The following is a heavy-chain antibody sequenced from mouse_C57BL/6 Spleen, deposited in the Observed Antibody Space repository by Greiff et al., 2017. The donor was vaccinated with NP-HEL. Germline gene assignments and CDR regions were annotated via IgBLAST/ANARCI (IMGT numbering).Heavy chain of an antibody. CDR3: ARYMGDYESYFDY. Sequence: EVKLMESGGGLVQPGGSLSLSCAASGFTFTDYYMSWVRQPPGKALEWLGFIRNKANGYTTEYSASVKGRFTISRDNSQSILYLQMNALRAEDSATYYCARYMGDYESYFDYWGQGTTLTVSS. CDR2: IRNKANGYTT. D-gene: IGHD2-4*01. V-gene: IGHV7-3*01. CDR1: GFTFTDYY. J-gene: IGHJ2*01.